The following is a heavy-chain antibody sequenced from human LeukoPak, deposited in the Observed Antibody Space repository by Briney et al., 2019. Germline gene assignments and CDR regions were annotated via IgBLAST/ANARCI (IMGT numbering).Heavy chain of an antibody. CDR3: AKFHYYYGSGIFDAFDI. J-gene: IGHJ3*02. CDR1: RYTFISNW. CDR2: IYPGDSDT. Sequence: GESLKISCKGSRYTFISNWIGWVRQMPGKGLEWMGIIYPGDSDTRYSPSFQGQVTISADKSISTAYLQWSSLRASDTAMYYCAKFHYYYGSGIFDAFDIWGQGTMVTVSS. V-gene: IGHV5-51*01. D-gene: IGHD3-10*01.